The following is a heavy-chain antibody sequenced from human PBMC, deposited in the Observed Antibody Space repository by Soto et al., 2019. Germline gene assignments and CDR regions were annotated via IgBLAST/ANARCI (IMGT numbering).Heavy chain of an antibody. D-gene: IGHD6-19*01. CDR2: VSAYNGHT. CDR1: GYTFTSYG. Sequence: ASVKVSCKACGYTFTSYGISWVRQAPGQGLEWMGWVSAYNGHTNYAPKVQGRVTMTTDTSTSTAYMELRSLRSDDTAVFYCARDYSNGWYGDFDHWGQGTLVTVSS. V-gene: IGHV1-18*01. J-gene: IGHJ4*02. CDR3: ARDYSNGWYGDFDH.